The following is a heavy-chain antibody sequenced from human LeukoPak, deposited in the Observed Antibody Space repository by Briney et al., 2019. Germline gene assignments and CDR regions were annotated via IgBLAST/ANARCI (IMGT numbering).Heavy chain of an antibody. V-gene: IGHV3-9*01. Sequence: GGSLRLSCAASGFIFDEYAMHWVRQAPGKGLEWVSGISWDSNSIIYADSVKGRFTISRDNAKNSLYLQMNSLRAEDTALYHCAKAVAAPGAFDIWGQGTVVTVSS. D-gene: IGHD6-19*01. J-gene: IGHJ3*02. CDR1: GFIFDEYA. CDR3: AKAVAAPGAFDI. CDR2: ISWDSNSI.